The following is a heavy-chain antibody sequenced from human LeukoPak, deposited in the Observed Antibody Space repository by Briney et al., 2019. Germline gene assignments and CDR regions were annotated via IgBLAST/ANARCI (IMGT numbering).Heavy chain of an antibody. V-gene: IGHV3-33*01. CDR2: IWYDGSNK. J-gene: IGHJ4*02. Sequence: PGGSLRLSCAASGFTFSSYGMHWVRQAPGKGLEWVAVIWYDGSNKYYADSVEGRFTISRDNSKNTLYLQMNTLRVEDTAMYYCVRGVTIYDSSGYFDYWGQGTLVTVSS. CDR3: VRGVTIYDSSGYFDY. CDR1: GFTFSSYG. D-gene: IGHD3-22*01.